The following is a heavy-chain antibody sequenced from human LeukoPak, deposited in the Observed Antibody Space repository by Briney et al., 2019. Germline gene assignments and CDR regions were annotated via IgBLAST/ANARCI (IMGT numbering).Heavy chain of an antibody. Sequence: ASVKVSCKVSGYTLTELSMHWVRQAPGKGLEWMGGFDPEDGETIYAQKFQGRVTITEDTSTDTAYMELSSLRSEDTAVYYCATVVYREGRGNAFMDFDYWGQGTLVTVSS. D-gene: IGHD1-26*01. CDR3: ATVVYREGRGNAFMDFDY. V-gene: IGHV1-24*01. CDR1: GYTLTELS. CDR2: FDPEDGET. J-gene: IGHJ4*02.